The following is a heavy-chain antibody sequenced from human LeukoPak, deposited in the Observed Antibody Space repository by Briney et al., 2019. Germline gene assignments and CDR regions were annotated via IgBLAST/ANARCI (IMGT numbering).Heavy chain of an antibody. D-gene: IGHD3-22*01. J-gene: IGHJ3*02. CDR2: TRDKARGYRT. CDR1: GVTLSDHH. CDR3: ARDGQEGDNSAFDI. V-gene: IGHV3-72*01. Sequence: PGGSLRLSCVASGVTLSDHHMDWVRQAPGKGLEWVGRTRDKARGYRTEYAASVKDRFTISRDDSKTLVYLQMNSLKIEDTAVYYCARDGQEGDNSAFDIWGQGTVVTVYS.